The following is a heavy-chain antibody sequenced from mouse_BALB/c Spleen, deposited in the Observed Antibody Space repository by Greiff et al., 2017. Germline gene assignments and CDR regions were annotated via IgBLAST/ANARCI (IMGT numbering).Heavy chain of an antibody. CDR2: IDPANGNT. J-gene: IGHJ3*01. CDR1: GFNLKDTY. V-gene: IGHV14-3*02. Sequence: VQLQQSGAELVKPGASVKLSCTASGFNLKDTYMHRVKQRPEQGLEWIGRIDPANGNTKYDPKFQGKATITADTSSNTAYLQLSSLTSEDTAVYYCARKDYGSLAYWGQGTLVTVSA. D-gene: IGHD1-1*01. CDR3: ARKDYGSLAY.